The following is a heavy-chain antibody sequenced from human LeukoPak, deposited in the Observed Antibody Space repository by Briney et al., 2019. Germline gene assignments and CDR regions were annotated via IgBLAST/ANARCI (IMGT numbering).Heavy chain of an antibody. V-gene: IGHV3-30*18. D-gene: IGHD5-18*01. J-gene: IGHJ6*02. CDR3: AKLIDTAMDYYYYYGMDV. CDR1: GFTFSSYG. Sequence: GRSLRLSCAASGFTFSSYGMHWVRQAPGKGLEWVAVISYDGSNKYYADSVKGRFTISRDNSKNTLYLQMNSLRAEDTAVYYCAKLIDTAMDYYYYYGMDVWGQGTTVTVSS. CDR2: ISYDGSNK.